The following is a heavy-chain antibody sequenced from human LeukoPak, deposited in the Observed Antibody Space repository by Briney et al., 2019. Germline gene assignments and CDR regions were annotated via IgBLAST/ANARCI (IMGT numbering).Heavy chain of an antibody. Sequence: GGPLRLSCAASGFTFSSYAMSWVRQAPGKGLEWVSAISGSGGSTYYADSVKGRFTISRDNSKNTLYLQMNSLRAEDTAVYYCAKDIRYSYGPLRDAFDIWGQGTMVTVSS. CDR2: ISGSGGST. J-gene: IGHJ3*02. D-gene: IGHD5-18*01. V-gene: IGHV3-23*01. CDR1: GFTFSSYA. CDR3: AKDIRYSYGPLRDAFDI.